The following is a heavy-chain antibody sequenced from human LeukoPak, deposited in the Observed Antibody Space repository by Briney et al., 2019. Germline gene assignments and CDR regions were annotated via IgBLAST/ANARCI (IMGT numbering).Heavy chain of an antibody. V-gene: IGHV3-11*01. CDR1: GFTFSDYY. CDR3: ARGSSGWRGNYYYYYMDV. Sequence: AGSLRLSCAASGFTFSDYYMSWIRQAPGKGLEWVSYISSSGSTIYYADSVKGRFTISRDNAKNSLYLQMNSLRAEDTAVYYCARGSSGWRGNYYYYYMDVWGKGTTVPVSS. J-gene: IGHJ6*03. D-gene: IGHD6-19*01. CDR2: ISSSGSTI.